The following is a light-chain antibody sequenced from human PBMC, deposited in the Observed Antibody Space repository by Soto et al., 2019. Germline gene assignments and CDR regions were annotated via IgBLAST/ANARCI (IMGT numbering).Light chain of an antibody. V-gene: IGKV3-15*01. J-gene: IGKJ1*01. CDR1: QGLNRN. CDR3: HEYNTWPWT. CDR2: GAS. Sequence: ETVMTQSPATLSVSPGETATLSCRTSQGLNRNLAWYQQKLGQDPRVLIYGASTRATGIPARFSGSGSGTEFILTISSLQSEDFAVYYSHEYNTWPWTFGQWTKVEIK.